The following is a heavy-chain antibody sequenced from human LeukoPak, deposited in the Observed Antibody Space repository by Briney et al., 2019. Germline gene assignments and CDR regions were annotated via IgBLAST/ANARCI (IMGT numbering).Heavy chain of an antibody. CDR3: AKADYGDSVF. V-gene: IGHV4-39*01. D-gene: IGHD4-17*01. Sequence: NTSETLSLTCTVSGGSISSTSYYWGWIRQPPGKGLEWIGSIYYSGSTYYNPSLKSRVTISVDTSKNQFSLKLSSVTAADTAVYYCAKADYGDSVFWGQGTLVTVSS. CDR1: GGSISSTSYY. J-gene: IGHJ4*02. CDR2: IYYSGST.